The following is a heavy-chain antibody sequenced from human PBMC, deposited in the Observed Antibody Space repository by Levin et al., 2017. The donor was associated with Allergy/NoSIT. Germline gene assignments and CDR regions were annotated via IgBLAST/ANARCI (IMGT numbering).Heavy chain of an antibody. CDR2: IYFSGST. D-gene: IGHD4-17*01. J-gene: IGHJ4*02. V-gene: IGHV4-39*07. CDR3: ARVSGVNYGDYGRRNLDY. Sequence: SQTLSLTCSVSRGSISSSSYYWGWIRQPPGKGLEWIGSIYFSGSTYYNPSLKSRVTISIDTSKNQFSLNLSSVTAADTAVYYCARVSGVNYGDYGRRNLDYWGQGTLVTVSS. CDR1: RGSISSSSYY.